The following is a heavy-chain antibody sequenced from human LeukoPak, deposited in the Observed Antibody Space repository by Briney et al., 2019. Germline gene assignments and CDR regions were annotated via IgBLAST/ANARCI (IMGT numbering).Heavy chain of an antibody. CDR2: IIPIFGTA. CDR1: GGTFSSYA. D-gene: IGHD1-7*01. CDR3: ARAQLKLPADYYYYYMDV. Sequence: GASVKVSCKASGGTFSSYAISWVRQAPGQGLEWMGGIIPIFGTANYAQKFQGRVTITTDESTSTACMELSSLKSEDTAVYYCARAQLKLPADYYYYYMDVWGKGTTVTVSS. V-gene: IGHV1-69*05. J-gene: IGHJ6*03.